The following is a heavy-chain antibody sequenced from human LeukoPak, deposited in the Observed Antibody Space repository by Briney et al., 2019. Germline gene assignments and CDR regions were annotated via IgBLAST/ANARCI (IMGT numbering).Heavy chain of an antibody. D-gene: IGHD3-22*01. J-gene: IGHJ3*01. CDR2: ISAYDGDT. V-gene: IGHV1-18*01. CDR1: GYSFTSYG. CDR3: ARDYYYDSSGSPDDTFDV. Sequence: ASVKVSCKASGYSFTSYGISWVRQAPGQGLEWMGWISAYDGDTNYAQKLQGRVTLTTDTSTSTAYMELRSLRSGDTAVYYCARDYYYDSSGSPDDTFDVWGQGTMLTVSS.